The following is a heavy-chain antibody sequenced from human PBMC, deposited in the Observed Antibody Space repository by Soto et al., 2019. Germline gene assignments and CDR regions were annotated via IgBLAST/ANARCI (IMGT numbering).Heavy chain of an antibody. CDR2: ISGSGGST. D-gene: IGHD3-9*01. V-gene: IGHV3-23*01. J-gene: IGHJ6*02. Sequence: ASVKVSCAASGFTFSIYSMNWVRQAPGKGLEWVSLISGSGGSTHYADSVEGRFTISRDNSKNTLYLEMDSLRAEDTAVYYCAKVVKYDVLTGYYKGPDYYGMDVWGQGTTVTVSS. CDR3: AKVVKYDVLTGYYKGPDYYGMDV. CDR1: GFTFSIYS.